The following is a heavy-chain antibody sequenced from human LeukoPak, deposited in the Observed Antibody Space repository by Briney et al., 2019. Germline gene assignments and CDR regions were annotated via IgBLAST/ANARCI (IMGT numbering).Heavy chain of an antibody. CDR2: VYYNGNT. J-gene: IGHJ6*03. V-gene: IGHV4-59*01. CDR1: TGSIGRDY. Sequence: NPSETLSLTCTLSTGSIGRDYWSWIRQPPGKGLEWIGYVYYNGNTIYNPSLKSRVTISVDTSKNQFSLNVTSVTAADTAVYYCARSAAYYNFWTGYYDALYYMDVWGKGTTVTVSS. D-gene: IGHD3-3*01. CDR3: ARSAAYYNFWTGYYDALYYMDV.